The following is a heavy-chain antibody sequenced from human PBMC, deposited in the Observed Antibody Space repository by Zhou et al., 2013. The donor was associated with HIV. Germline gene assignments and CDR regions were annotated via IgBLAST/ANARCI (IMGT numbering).Heavy chain of an antibody. J-gene: IGHJ1*01. V-gene: IGHV1-69*12. CDR2: IIPMFGKT. CDR1: GGTFSSYA. CDR3: ARLTSTVGRGDWSP. Sequence: QVQLVQSGAEVKKPGSSVTVSCKASGGTFSSYAISWVRQAPGQGLEWMGEIIPMFGKTDYSQKFQGRVSFTADESTRTAYLEVTGLRSDDTAVYYCARLTSTVGRGDWSPWGQGPWSPSPQ. D-gene: IGHD3-10*01.